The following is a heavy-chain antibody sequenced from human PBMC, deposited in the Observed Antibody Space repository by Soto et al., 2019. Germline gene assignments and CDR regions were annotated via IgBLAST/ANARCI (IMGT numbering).Heavy chain of an antibody. Sequence: EVQLLESGGGLVQPGGSLRLSCAASGFTFSTYPMSWVRQAPGKGLEWVSGISGSGISTYYADSVKGRFTISRDNSKNTVFLQMNSLRDEDTDVYYCAKPPVITASYYYYDMDVWGQGTTVTVSS. CDR3: AKPPVITASYYYYDMDV. CDR2: ISGSGIST. D-gene: IGHD4-4*01. V-gene: IGHV3-23*01. J-gene: IGHJ6*02. CDR1: GFTFSTYP.